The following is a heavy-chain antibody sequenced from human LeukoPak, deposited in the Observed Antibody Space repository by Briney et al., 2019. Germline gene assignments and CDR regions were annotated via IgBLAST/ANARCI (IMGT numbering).Heavy chain of an antibody. D-gene: IGHD5-12*01. CDR1: GGSFSGYY. J-gene: IGHJ4*02. Sequence: SETLSLTCAVYGGSFSGYYWSWIRQPPGKGLEWIGEINHSGSTNYNPSLKSRVTISVDTSKNQYSLKLNSVTAADTAVYYCARGVATRGVPFDYWGQGTLVTVSS. CDR2: INHSGST. CDR3: ARGVATRGVPFDY. V-gene: IGHV4-34*01.